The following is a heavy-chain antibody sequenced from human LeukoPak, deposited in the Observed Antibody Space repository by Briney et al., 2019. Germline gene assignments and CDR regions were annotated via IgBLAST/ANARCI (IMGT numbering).Heavy chain of an antibody. CDR1: GFTSSRYG. CDR2: IRYDGSDK. D-gene: IGHD6-19*01. V-gene: IGHV3-30*02. CDR3: AKIGAVAGHFDY. Sequence: PGGSLRLSCAASGFTSSRYGMHWVRQAPGKGLEWVAFIRYDGSDKSYADSVKGRFTISRDNSKNTLYLQMNSLRAEDTAMFYCAKIGAVAGHFDYWGQGTLVTVSS. J-gene: IGHJ4*02.